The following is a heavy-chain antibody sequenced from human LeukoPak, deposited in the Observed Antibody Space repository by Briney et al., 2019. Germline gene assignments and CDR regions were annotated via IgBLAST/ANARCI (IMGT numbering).Heavy chain of an antibody. Sequence: PSETLPLTCAVSGGSISSGGYSWSWIRQPPGKGLEWLGYIYYSGGTNYNPSLKSRVSISVDVSKNKFSLKLNSVTAADTAVYYCARRGQGSNPDYWGQGTLVTVSS. CDR1: GGSISSGGYS. J-gene: IGHJ4*02. V-gene: IGHV4-61*08. CDR2: IYYSGGT. CDR3: ARRGQGSNPDY. D-gene: IGHD6-13*01.